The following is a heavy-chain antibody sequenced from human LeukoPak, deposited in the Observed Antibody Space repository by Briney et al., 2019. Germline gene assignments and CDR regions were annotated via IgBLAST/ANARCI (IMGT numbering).Heavy chain of an antibody. CDR1: GYTFTSYG. Sequence: ASVKVSCKASGYTFTSYGISWVRQAPGQGLEWMGWISAYIGNTNYAQKLQGRVTMTTDTSTSTAYMELSSLRSDDTAMYYCERANRVRYYYDSSGTDYYMDVWGKGTTVTVSS. D-gene: IGHD3-22*01. CDR3: ERANRVRYYYDSSGTDYYMDV. J-gene: IGHJ6*03. CDR2: ISAYIGNT. V-gene: IGHV1-18*01.